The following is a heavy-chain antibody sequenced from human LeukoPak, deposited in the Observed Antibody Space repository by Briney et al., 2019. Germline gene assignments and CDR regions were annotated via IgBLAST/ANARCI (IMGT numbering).Heavy chain of an antibody. CDR1: GDSVSSNSAA. CDR2: TYYRSKWYN. J-gene: IGHJ4*02. V-gene: IGHV6-1*01. Sequence: SQTLSLTFAFSGDSVSSNSAAWHWIRQSPSRGLEWLGSTYYRSKWYNDYAVSVKSRITINPDTSKNQLSLQLNSVTPEDTAVYYCARDRSEYSGFFDYWGQGTLVTVSS. CDR3: ARDRSEYSGFFDY. D-gene: IGHD5-12*01.